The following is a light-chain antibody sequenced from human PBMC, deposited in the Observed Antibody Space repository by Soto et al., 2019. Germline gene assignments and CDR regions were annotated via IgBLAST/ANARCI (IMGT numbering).Light chain of an antibody. Sequence: SYELTQPPSVSVAPGKTARITCGGNNIGSKSVHWYQQKPGQAPVLVIYYDSDRPSGIPERFSGSNSGNTATLTISRVEAGDEADYYCKVWDSSSDHVVFGGGTKLTV. CDR2: YDS. CDR1: NIGSKS. J-gene: IGLJ2*01. CDR3: KVWDSSSDHVV. V-gene: IGLV3-21*04.